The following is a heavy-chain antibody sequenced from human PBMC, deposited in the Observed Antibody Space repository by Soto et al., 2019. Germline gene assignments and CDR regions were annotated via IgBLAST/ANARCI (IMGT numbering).Heavy chain of an antibody. CDR3: ARMNQLAPKRNAFDM. CDR1: GDSFISYF. V-gene: IGHV4-59*01. Sequence: PSETLSLTCTVSGDSFISYFWTWTRQPPAQGLEWIGYVHYSRNTNYNSSLKSRVTISVDTSKNMLSLELSAVTAAATAVYYCARMNQLAPKRNAFDMWGQGTMVPVSS. D-gene: IGHD2-2*01. J-gene: IGHJ3*02. CDR2: VHYSRNT.